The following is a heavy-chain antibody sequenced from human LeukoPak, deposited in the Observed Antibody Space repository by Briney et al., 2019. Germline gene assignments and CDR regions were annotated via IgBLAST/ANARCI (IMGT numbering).Heavy chain of an antibody. CDR3: ARDRGVGAMGD. D-gene: IGHD1-26*01. CDR1: GGSISSGDYY. CDR2: IYYSGST. Sequence: PSETLSLTCTVSGGSISSGDYYWSWIRQPPGKGLEWIGYIYYSGSTYYNPSLKSRVTISVDTSKNQFSLKLSSVTAADTAVYYCARDRGVGAMGDWGQGTLVTVSS. V-gene: IGHV4-30-4*02. J-gene: IGHJ4*02.